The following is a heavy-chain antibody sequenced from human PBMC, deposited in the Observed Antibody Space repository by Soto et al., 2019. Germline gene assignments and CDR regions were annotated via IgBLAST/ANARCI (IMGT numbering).Heavy chain of an antibody. CDR1: GGNISDIGYR. D-gene: IGHD3-16*01. CDR2: IYYSGST. J-gene: IGHJ3*02. V-gene: IGHV4-39*01. CDR3: ARIIRFGDFDI. Sequence: LCHRWTVVGGNISDIGYRRGRIRQPPGKGLEWIGSIYYSGSTYYNPSLKSRVTISVDTSKNQFSLKLSSVTAADTAVYYCARIIRFGDFDIWGQGTMVTVSS.